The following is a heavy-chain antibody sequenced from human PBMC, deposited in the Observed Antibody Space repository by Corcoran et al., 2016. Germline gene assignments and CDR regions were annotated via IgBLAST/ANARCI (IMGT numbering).Heavy chain of an antibody. CDR1: GGSISSSSYY. V-gene: IGHV4-39*07. Sequence: QLQLQESGPGLVKPSETLSLTCTVSGGSISSSSYYWGWIRQPPGKGLEWIGSIYYSGSTYYNPSLKSRVTISVDTSKNQFSLKLSSVTAADTAGYYWACLGREDDSSSWYGWDYWGQGTLVTVSS. CDR3: ACLGREDDSSSWYGWDY. D-gene: IGHD6-13*01. CDR2: IYYSGST. J-gene: IGHJ4*02.